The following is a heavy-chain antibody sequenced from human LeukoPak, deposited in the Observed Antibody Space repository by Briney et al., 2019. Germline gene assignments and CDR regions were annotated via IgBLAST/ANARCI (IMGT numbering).Heavy chain of an antibody. CDR2: ISYDGSNK. V-gene: IGHV3-30*04. CDR1: GFTFSSYA. CDR3: ARGLGYGGPLDY. Sequence: GGSLRLSCAASGFTFSSYAMHWVRQAPGKRLEWVAVISYDGSNKYYADSVKGRFTISRDNSKNTLYLQMNSLRAEDTAVYYCARGLGYGGPLDYWGQGTLVTVSS. J-gene: IGHJ4*02. D-gene: IGHD4-23*01.